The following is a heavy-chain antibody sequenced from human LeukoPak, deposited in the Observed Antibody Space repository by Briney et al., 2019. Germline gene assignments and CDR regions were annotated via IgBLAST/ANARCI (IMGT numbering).Heavy chain of an antibody. Sequence: GGSLRLSCAASGFSFGNHAMIWVRQAAGKGLEWVSSISSSSSYIYYADSVKGRFTISRDNSKNTLYLQMNSLRAEDTAVYYCARDPSYGSASDYWGQGTLVTVSS. CDR1: GFSFGNHA. J-gene: IGHJ4*02. D-gene: IGHD1-26*01. CDR3: ARDPSYGSASDY. V-gene: IGHV3-21*01. CDR2: ISSSSSYI.